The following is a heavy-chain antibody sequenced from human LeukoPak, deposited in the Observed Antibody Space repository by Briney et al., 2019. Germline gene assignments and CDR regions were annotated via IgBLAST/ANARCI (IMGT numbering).Heavy chain of an antibody. J-gene: IGHJ6*02. V-gene: IGHV1-2*02. CDR1: GYTFTGYY. CDR2: INPNSGGT. Sequence: ASVKVSCKASGYTFTGYYMHWVRQAPGQGLEWMGWINPNSGGTNYAQKFQGRVTMTRDTSISTAYMELGRLRSDDTAVYYCARYFVVVPAARSPPYYYGMDVWGQGTTVTVSS. D-gene: IGHD2-2*01. CDR3: ARYFVVVPAARSPPYYYGMDV.